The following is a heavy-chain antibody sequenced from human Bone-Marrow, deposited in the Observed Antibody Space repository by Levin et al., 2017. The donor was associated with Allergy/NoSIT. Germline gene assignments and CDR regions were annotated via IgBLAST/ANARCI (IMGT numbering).Heavy chain of an antibody. CDR1: GFTFSSYG. J-gene: IGHJ6*02. D-gene: IGHD3-10*01. V-gene: IGHV3-30*18. Sequence: GGSLRLSCAASGFTFSSYGMHWVRQAPGKGLEWVAVISYDGSNKYYADSVKGRFTISRDNSKNTLYLQMNSLRAEDTAVYYCAKPLGIWYYYTPGDVWGQGTTVTVSS. CDR2: ISYDGSNK. CDR3: AKPLGIWYYYTPGDV.